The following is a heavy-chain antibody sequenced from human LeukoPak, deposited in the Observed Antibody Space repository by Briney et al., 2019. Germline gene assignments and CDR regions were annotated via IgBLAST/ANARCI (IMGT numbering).Heavy chain of an antibody. V-gene: IGHV1-2*06. J-gene: IGHJ1*01. CDR2: INPNSGGT. Sequence: GASVKVSCKASGYTFTGYYMHWVRQAPGQGLEWMGRINPNSGGTNYAQKFQGRVTMTRDTSISTAYMKLSRLRSDDTAVYYCARVRYCSSTSCYIDEYFQHWGQGTLVTVSS. CDR1: GYTFTGYY. D-gene: IGHD2-2*01. CDR3: ARVRYCSSTSCYIDEYFQH.